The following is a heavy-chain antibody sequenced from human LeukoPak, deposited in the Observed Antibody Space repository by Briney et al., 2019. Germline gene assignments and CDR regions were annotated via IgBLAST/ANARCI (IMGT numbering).Heavy chain of an antibody. Sequence: PGGSLRLSCAASGFAFSSNWMHWVRQTPGKGLVWVSRINSGGSGTSYAASVEGRFTISRDNAKNTLYLQMNSLRAEDTVVYYCATSLGPLTEYWGQGTLVTVSS. CDR3: ATSLGPLTEY. V-gene: IGHV3-74*01. CDR2: INSGGSGT. CDR1: GFAFSSNW. D-gene: IGHD7-27*01. J-gene: IGHJ4*02.